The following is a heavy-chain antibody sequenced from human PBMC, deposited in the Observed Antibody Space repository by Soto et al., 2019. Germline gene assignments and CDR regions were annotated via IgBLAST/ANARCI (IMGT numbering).Heavy chain of an antibody. CDR1: GGSISSNSYS. Sequence: SETLSLTCSVSGGSISSNSYSWGWIRQPPGKGLECIGTLYSNRDTYYNPSLKSRVTISADTSQNKFSLDLTSVPATDTAVYYGTRGDPRYYFDYWGQGTTATVSS. V-gene: IGHV4-39*01. CDR3: TRGDPRYYFDY. CDR2: LYSNRDT. J-gene: IGHJ4*02.